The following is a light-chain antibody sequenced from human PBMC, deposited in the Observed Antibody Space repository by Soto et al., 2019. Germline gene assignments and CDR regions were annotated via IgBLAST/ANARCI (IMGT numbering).Light chain of an antibody. Sequence: QSALTQPASVSGSPGQSITISCTGTSSDLGAYKYVSWYQQYPGKAPKLMIYEVNNRPSGVSNRFSGSKSGNTASLTISGLQAEDEADYYCCSYAGSSTPVVFGGGTKLTVL. CDR2: EVN. V-gene: IGLV2-14*01. J-gene: IGLJ2*01. CDR3: CSYAGSSTPVV. CDR1: SSDLGAYKY.